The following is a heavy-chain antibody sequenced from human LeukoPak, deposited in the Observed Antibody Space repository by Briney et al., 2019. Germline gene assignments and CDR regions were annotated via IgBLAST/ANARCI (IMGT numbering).Heavy chain of an antibody. CDR3: ARETITLTLLVKMGFDH. CDR2: IYYGGST. Sequence: SETLSLTCTVSRGSINSSSYYWGWIRQPPGKGLEWIGSIYYGGSTYYKSSLKSRVTISVDTSKNQFSLKLKSVTAADTAVYYCARETITLTLLVKMGFDHWGQGTLVTVSS. CDR1: RGSINSSSYY. V-gene: IGHV4-39*07. J-gene: IGHJ4*02. D-gene: IGHD3-22*01.